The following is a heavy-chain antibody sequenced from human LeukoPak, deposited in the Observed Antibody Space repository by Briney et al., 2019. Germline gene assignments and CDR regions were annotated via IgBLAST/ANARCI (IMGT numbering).Heavy chain of an antibody. V-gene: IGHV5-51*01. J-gene: IGHJ4*02. D-gene: IGHD3-22*01. Sequence: GASLKISCKGSGYSFTSYWIGWVRQMPGKGLEWMGIIYPGDSDTRYSPSFQGQVTISADMSISTAYLQWSSLKASDTATYYCARHSDSRGGSRPIDYWGQGTLVTVSS. CDR3: ARHSDSRGGSRPIDY. CDR1: GYSFTSYW. CDR2: IYPGDSDT.